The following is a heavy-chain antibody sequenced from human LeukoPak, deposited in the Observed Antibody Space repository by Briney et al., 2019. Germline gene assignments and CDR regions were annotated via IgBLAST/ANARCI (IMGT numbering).Heavy chain of an antibody. Sequence: PGGSLRLSCAASGFTFSSYAMSWVRQAPGKGLEWVSAISGSGGSTYYADSVKGRFTISRDNSKNTLYLQMNSLRAEDTAVYYCAKISWFGDSANPGYFDYWGQGTLVTVSS. J-gene: IGHJ4*02. CDR3: AKISWFGDSANPGYFDY. CDR1: GFTFSSYA. V-gene: IGHV3-23*01. D-gene: IGHD3-10*01. CDR2: ISGSGGST.